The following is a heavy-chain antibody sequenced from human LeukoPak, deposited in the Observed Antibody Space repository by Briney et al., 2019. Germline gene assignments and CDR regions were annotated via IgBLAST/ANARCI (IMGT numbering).Heavy chain of an antibody. D-gene: IGHD3-16*01. CDR3: ARGRYGPRLGN. V-gene: IGHV3-21*01. CDR1: GFTFSTYT. CDR2: ITSSRSSI. J-gene: IGHJ4*02. Sequence: GGSLRLSCAASGFTFSTYTMSWVRQAPGKGLEWVSFITSSRSSIYYAESVKGRFTISTDNAKNSLYLQMNSLRAEDTAMYYCARGRYGPRLGNWGQGTLVTVSS.